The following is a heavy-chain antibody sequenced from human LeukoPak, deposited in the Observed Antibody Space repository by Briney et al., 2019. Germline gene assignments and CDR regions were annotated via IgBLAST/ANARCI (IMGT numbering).Heavy chain of an antibody. Sequence: ASVKVSCKASGYTFTGYYMHWVRQAPGQGLEWMGRINPNSGGTNYAQKFQGRVTMTRDTSISTAYMELSRLRSDDTAVYYCARELAPYYDFWSGLPMGVWGQGTTVTVSS. J-gene: IGHJ6*02. CDR3: ARELAPYYDFWSGLPMGV. D-gene: IGHD3-3*01. CDR2: INPNSGGT. V-gene: IGHV1-2*06. CDR1: GYTFTGYY.